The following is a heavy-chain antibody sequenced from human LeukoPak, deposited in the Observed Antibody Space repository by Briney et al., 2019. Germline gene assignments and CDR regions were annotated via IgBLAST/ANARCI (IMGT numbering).Heavy chain of an antibody. CDR3: ARGRWWFAGRPPHYMDV. V-gene: IGHV4-59*01. J-gene: IGHJ6*03. CDR1: GGSLSSYY. Sequence: SETLSLTCTVSGGSLSSYYWSWIRQPPGKGLEWIGYIYYSGSTNYNPSLKSRVTISVDTSKNQFSLKLSSVTAADTAVYYCARGRWWFAGRPPHYMDVWGKGTTVTVSS. CDR2: IYYSGST. D-gene: IGHD6-6*01.